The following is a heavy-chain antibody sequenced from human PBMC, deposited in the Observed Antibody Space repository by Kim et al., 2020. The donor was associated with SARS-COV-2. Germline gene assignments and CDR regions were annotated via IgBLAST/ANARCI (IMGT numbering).Heavy chain of an antibody. D-gene: IGHD3-22*01. J-gene: IGHJ4*02. CDR3: ARAKPYYDSSGYYSLDY. CDR2: IYHSGST. Sequence: SETLSLTCAVSGGSISSSNWWSWVRQPPGKGLEWIGEIYHSGSTNYNPSLKSRVTISVDKSKNQFSLKLSSVTAADTAVYYCARAKPYYDSSGYYSLDYWGQGTLVTVSS. CDR1: GGSISSSNW. V-gene: IGHV4-4*02.